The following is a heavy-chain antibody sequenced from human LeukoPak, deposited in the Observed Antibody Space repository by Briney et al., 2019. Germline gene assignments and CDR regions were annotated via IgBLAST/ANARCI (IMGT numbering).Heavy chain of an antibody. CDR1: GFTFSSYE. Sequence: GGSLRLSCAASGFTFSSYEMNWVRQAPGKGLEWVSYISSSGSTIYYADSVKGRATISRDNSKNTLYLQMNSLRAEDTAIYYCARDLRVISFDNWGQGTLVSVSS. J-gene: IGHJ4*02. CDR2: ISSSGSTI. CDR3: ARDLRVISFDN. V-gene: IGHV3-48*03. D-gene: IGHD2-21*01.